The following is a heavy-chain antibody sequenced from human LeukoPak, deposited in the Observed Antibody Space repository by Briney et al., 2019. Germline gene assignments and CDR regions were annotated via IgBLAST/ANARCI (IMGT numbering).Heavy chain of an antibody. CDR2: ISSSSSYI. V-gene: IGHV3-21*01. D-gene: IGHD4-17*01. J-gene: IGHJ4*02. CDR1: GFSLSAYG. CDR3: ARVLGDYGEFDY. Sequence: PGGPLRLSCAASGFSLSAYGVHWVRQAPGKGLEWVSSISSSSSYIYYADSVKGRFTISRDNAKNSLYLQMNSLRAEDTAVYYCARVLGDYGEFDYWGQGTLVTVSS.